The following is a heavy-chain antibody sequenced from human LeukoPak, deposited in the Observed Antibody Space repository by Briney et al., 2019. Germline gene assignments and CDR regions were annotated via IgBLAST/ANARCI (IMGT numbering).Heavy chain of an antibody. V-gene: IGHV3-48*03. Sequence: GGSLRLSCAASGFTFSNFEMNWVCQDPGRVMEWLSYISTSGASTYYADSVKGRFTVSRDNAMNSMCLRMDTLRVEDTAVYYCARERGYNYGYSGYYDQWGQGILVTVSS. D-gene: IGHD5-18*01. J-gene: IGHJ4*02. CDR3: ARERGYNYGYSGYYDQ. CDR1: GFTFSNFE. CDR2: ISTSGAST.